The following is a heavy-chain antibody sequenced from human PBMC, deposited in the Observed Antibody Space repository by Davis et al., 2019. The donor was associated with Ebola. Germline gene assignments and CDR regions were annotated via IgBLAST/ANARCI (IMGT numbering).Heavy chain of an antibody. D-gene: IGHD3-16*01. CDR1: RGTFSSYT. CDR3: ARDGGTWWFDP. CDR2: INTYNGYT. Sequence: ASVHVSCKASRGTFSSYTITWVRQAPGQGLEWMGWINTYNGYTDYAQKLQGRVTMTTDTSTSTVYMDLRSLSSDDTAVYYCARDGGTWWFDPWGQGTLVTVSS. V-gene: IGHV1-18*01. J-gene: IGHJ5*02.